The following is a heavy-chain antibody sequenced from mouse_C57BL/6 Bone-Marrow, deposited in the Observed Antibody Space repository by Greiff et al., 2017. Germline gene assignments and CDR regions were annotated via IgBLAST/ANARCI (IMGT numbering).Heavy chain of an antibody. CDR1: EYEFPSHD. CDR2: INSDGGST. D-gene: IGHD2-2*01. V-gene: IGHV5-2*03. Sequence: EVKLVESGGGLVQPGESLKLSCESNEYEFPSHDMSWVRKTPEKRLELVAAINSDGGSTYYPDTMERRFIISRDNTKKTLYLQMSSLRSEDTALYYCARVFYYGYDYYAMDYWGQGTSVTVSS. CDR3: ARVFYYGYDYYAMDY. J-gene: IGHJ4*01.